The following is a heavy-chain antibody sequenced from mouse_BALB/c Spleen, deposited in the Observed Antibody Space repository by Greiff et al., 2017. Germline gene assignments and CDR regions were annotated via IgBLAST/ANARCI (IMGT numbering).Heavy chain of an antibody. J-gene: IGHJ3*01. CDR2: IWAGGST. CDR3: ARDQIYDGYCWFAY. V-gene: IGHV2-9*02. Sequence: QVQLKESGPGLVAPSQSLSITCTVSGFSLTSYGVHWVRQPPGKGLEWLGVIWAGGSTNYNSALMSRLSISKDNSKSQVFLKMNSLQTDDTAMYYCARDQIYDGYCWFAYWGQGTLVTVSA. CDR1: GFSLTSYG. D-gene: IGHD2-3*01.